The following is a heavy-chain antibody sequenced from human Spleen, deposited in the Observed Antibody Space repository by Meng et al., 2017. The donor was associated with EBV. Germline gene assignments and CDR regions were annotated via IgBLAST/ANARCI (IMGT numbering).Heavy chain of an antibody. CDR1: GYPFTPHH. Sequence: VKLVQSGAAVKKPGASWKVSCQASGYPFTPHHMHWVRQAPGQGLEWMGWINPNSGGTNFAQKFQGRVTMTWDTSISTAYMELSRLRSDDTAVYYCARYDSSGYYRAYWGQGTLVTVSS. CDR2: INPNSGGT. CDR3: ARYDSSGYYRAY. J-gene: IGHJ4*02. D-gene: IGHD3-22*01. V-gene: IGHV1-2*02.